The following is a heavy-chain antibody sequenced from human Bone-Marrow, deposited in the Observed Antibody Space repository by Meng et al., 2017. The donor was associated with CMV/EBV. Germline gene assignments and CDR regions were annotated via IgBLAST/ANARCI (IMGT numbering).Heavy chain of an antibody. J-gene: IGHJ4*02. CDR3: ARRGERDY. CDR1: GGTFSSYA. V-gene: IGHV1-46*01. Sequence: ASVKVSCKASGGTFSSYAISWVRQAPGQGLEWMGIINPSGGSTSYAQKFQGRVTMTRDTSTSTVYMELSSLRSEDTAVYYCARRGERDYWGQGTRVTVSS. CDR2: INPSGGST. D-gene: IGHD1-1*01.